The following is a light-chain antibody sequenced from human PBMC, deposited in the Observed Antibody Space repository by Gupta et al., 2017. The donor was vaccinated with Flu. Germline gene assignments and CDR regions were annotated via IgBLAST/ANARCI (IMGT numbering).Light chain of an antibody. J-gene: IGKJ5*01. V-gene: IGKV3-15*01. CDR2: GAS. CDR1: QSVRSN. Sequence: ATLSVSPGERATLSCRASQSVRSNLAWYQQKPGQAPRLLIYGASTRATGIPARFSGSGSGTEFTLTISSRQSEDFAVYYCQQYNNWPPITFGQGTRMEIK. CDR3: QQYNNWPPIT.